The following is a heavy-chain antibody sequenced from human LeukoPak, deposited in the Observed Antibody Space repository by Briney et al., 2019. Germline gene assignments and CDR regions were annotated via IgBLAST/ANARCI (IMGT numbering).Heavy chain of an antibody. CDR1: GFTFDDYA. CDR2: ISWNSGSI. V-gene: IGHV3-9*01. Sequence: GRSLRLSCAASGFTFDDYAMHWVRQAPGKGLEWVSGISWNSGSIGYADSVKGRFTISRDNAKNSLYLQMNSLRAEDTALYYCAKVGLVGTIAVPWGQGTLVTVSS. D-gene: IGHD1-26*01. J-gene: IGHJ5*02. CDR3: AKVGLVGTIAVP.